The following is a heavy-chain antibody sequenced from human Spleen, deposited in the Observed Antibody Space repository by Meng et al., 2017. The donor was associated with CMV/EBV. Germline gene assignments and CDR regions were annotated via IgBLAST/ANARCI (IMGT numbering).Heavy chain of an antibody. CDR1: GYTFTSYY. Sequence: KAYGYTFTSYYRHWVQQAPGQGLEWMGIINPSGGSTSYAQKFQGRVTMTRDTSTSTVYMELSSLRSEDTAVYYCARVGRDILTGYYNYWGQGTLVTVSS. CDR2: INPSGGST. CDR3: ARVGRDILTGYYNY. V-gene: IGHV1-46*01. J-gene: IGHJ4*02. D-gene: IGHD3-9*01.